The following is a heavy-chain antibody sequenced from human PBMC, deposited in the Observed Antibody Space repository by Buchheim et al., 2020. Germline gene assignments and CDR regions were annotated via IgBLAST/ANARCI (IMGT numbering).Heavy chain of an antibody. CDR3: ARSAEYQPGNFDY. J-gene: IGHJ4*02. Sequence: EVQLVESGGGLVKPGGSLRLSCAASGFTFSSYSMNWVRQAPGKGLEWVSSISSSSSYMYYADSVKGRFTISRDNAKNSLYLQMNSLRAEDTAVYYCARSAEYQPGNFDYWGQGTL. D-gene: IGHD2-2*01. CDR1: GFTFSSYS. V-gene: IGHV3-21*01. CDR2: ISSSSSYM.